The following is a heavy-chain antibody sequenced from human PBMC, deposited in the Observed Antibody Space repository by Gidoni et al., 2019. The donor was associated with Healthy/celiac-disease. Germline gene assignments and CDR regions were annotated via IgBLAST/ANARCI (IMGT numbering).Heavy chain of an antibody. CDR2: IYYSGST. D-gene: IGHD2-2*01. Sequence: QVQLQESGPGLVKPSQTLSLTCTVSGGSISRGGYYWSWLRQHPGKGLEWIGYIYYSGSTYYNPSLKSRVTISVDTSKNQFALKLSSVTAADTAVYYCARATIVVVPAANVLDAFDIWGQGTMVSVSS. V-gene: IGHV4-31*03. J-gene: IGHJ3*02. CDR1: GGSISRGGYY. CDR3: ARATIVVVPAANVLDAFDI.